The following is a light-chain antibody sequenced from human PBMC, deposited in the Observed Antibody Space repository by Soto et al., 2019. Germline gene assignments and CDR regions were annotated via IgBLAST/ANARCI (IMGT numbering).Light chain of an antibody. CDR2: GAS. Sequence: EFVLTHSPGTLSLSPVERATLSCRASQTVRNNYLAWYQQKPGQAPRLLIFGASSRATGIPDRFSGSGSGTDFTLTISRLEPEDFAVYYCQQYGSSPITFGQGTQLEIK. CDR1: QTVRNNY. CDR3: QQYGSSPIT. J-gene: IGKJ5*01. V-gene: IGKV3-20*01.